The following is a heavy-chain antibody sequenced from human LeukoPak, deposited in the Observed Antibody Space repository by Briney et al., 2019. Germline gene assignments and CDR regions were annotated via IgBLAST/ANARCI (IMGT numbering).Heavy chain of an antibody. CDR2: IYSGGST. Sequence: GGSLRLSCAASGFTVSSNYMSWVRQAPGKGLEWVSVIYSGGSTYYADSVKGRFTISRDNSKNTLYLQMNSLRAEDTAVYYCAKTWWLGYYFDYWGQGTLVTVSS. CDR3: AKTWWLGYYFDY. J-gene: IGHJ4*02. D-gene: IGHD6-19*01. V-gene: IGHV3-53*01. CDR1: GFTVSSNY.